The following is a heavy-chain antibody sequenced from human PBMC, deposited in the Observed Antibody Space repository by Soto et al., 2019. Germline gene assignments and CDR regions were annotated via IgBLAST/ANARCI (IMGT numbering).Heavy chain of an antibody. Sequence: PGGSLRLSCAASGFIFSSYAMHWVRPAPGKGLEWVALISYDGNNKYYADPVKGRFTISRDNSKNTLYLQMNSLRPEDTAVFYCGGGSSTVCHLGSEYWGQGTLVTVSS. CDR1: GFIFSSYA. V-gene: IGHV3-30-3*01. CDR2: ISYDGNNK. D-gene: IGHD2-2*01. J-gene: IGHJ4*02. CDR3: GGGSSTVCHLGSEY.